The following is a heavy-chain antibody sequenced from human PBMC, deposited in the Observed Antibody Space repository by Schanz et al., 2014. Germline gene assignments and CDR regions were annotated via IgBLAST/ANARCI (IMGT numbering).Heavy chain of an antibody. CDR2: IYYTGTT. J-gene: IGHJ3*02. D-gene: IGHD4-4*01. CDR1: GASISGSSDY. V-gene: IGHV4-39*01. CDR3: ARRDNYLSAFDI. Sequence: QLQLQESGPGLVKPSETLSLTCTVSGASISGSSDYWGWIRQSPGKGLEWIGNIYYTGTTYYNPSLKSRVPLPVATSKTQASLNRTSVTAADTAVFYCARRDNYLSAFDIWGQGTMVTVSS.